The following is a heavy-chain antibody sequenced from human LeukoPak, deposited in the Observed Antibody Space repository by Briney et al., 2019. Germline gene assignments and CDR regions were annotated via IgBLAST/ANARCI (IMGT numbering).Heavy chain of an antibody. CDR3: ARGRGAAGRNWFDP. CDR2: IYTSGST. D-gene: IGHD6-13*01. Sequence: SETLSLTCTVSGGSISSYYWSWIRQPAGKGLEWIGRIYTSGSTNYNPSLKSRVTMSVDTSKNQFSLKLSSVTAADTAVYYCARGRGAAGRNWFDPWSQGTLVTVSS. V-gene: IGHV4-4*07. CDR1: GGSISSYY. J-gene: IGHJ5*02.